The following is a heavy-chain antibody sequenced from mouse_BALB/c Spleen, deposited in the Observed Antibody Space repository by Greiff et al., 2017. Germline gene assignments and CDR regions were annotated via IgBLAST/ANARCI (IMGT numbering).Heavy chain of an antibody. CDR2: IRNKANGYTT. CDR1: GFTFTDYY. J-gene: IGHJ4*01. V-gene: IGHV7-3*02. D-gene: IGHD2-10*02. CDR3: ARDKKYGNYGDYAMDY. Sequence: EVKLQESGGGLVQPGGSLRLSCATSGFTFTDYYMSWVRQPPGKALEWLGFIRNKANGYTTEYNASVKGRFTISRDNSQSILYLQMNTLRAEDSATYYCARDKKYGNYGDYAMDYWGQGTSVTVSS.